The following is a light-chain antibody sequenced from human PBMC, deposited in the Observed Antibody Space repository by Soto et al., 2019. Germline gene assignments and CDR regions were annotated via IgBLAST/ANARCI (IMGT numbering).Light chain of an antibody. CDR1: NIGSKS. CDR2: YDS. V-gene: IGLV3-21*04. Sequence: SSELTQPPSVSVAPGKTATITCGGNNIGSKSVHWYQQKPGQAPVPVVYYDSDRPSGIPERFSGSNSGNTATLTISRVEAGDEADFYCQVWDSSNDQVVIGGGTKLTVL. J-gene: IGLJ3*02. CDR3: QVWDSSNDQVV.